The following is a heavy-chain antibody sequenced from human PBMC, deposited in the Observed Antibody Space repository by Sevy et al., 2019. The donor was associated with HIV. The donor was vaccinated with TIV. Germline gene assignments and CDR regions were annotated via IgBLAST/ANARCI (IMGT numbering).Heavy chain of an antibody. CDR1: GFTFSSYW. CDR2: INQDGREK. J-gene: IGHJ4*02. CDR3: AKGERGRYFDQLDS. Sequence: GGSLRLSCVASGFTFSSYWMNWVRQAPGKGLEWVANINQDGREKYYVDSMKGRFTISRDNAKNSLYLQRNSLRAEDTAVYYCAKGERGRYFDQLDSWGQGTLVTVSS. V-gene: IGHV3-7*01. D-gene: IGHD3-9*01.